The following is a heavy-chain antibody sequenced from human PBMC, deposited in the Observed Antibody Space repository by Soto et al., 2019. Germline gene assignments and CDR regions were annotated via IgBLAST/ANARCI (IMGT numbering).Heavy chain of an antibody. V-gene: IGHV1-69*13. CDR1: GGTFSSYA. CDR2: IIPIFGTA. CDR3: ARDNYYSYGMDV. J-gene: IGHJ6*04. Sequence: GASVKVSCKASGGTFSSYAISWVRQAPGQGLEWMGGIIPIFGTANYAQKFQGRVTITADESTSTAYMELSSLSSEDTAVYYCARDNYYSYGMDVWGKGTTVPVSS.